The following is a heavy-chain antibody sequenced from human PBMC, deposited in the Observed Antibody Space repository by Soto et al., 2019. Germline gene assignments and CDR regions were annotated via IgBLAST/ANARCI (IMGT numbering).Heavy chain of an antibody. J-gene: IGHJ4*02. Sequence: PGGSLRLSCSASGFTFSSYAMHWVRQAPGKRLEYVSAISSNGGSTYHADSVKGRFTISRDNSKNTLYLQMSSLRAEDTAVYYCVKDLNIWYGGYFDYWGQGTLVTVSS. CDR1: GFTFSSYA. CDR2: ISSNGGST. CDR3: VKDLNIWYGGYFDY. D-gene: IGHD3-10*01. V-gene: IGHV3-64D*06.